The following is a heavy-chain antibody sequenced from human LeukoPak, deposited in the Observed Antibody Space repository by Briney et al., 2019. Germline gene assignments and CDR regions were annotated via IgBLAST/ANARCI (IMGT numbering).Heavy chain of an antibody. J-gene: IGHJ4*02. CDR3: ARAVFFSDSSGWFFDY. CDR1: GGTFSSYA. V-gene: IGHV1-69*13. D-gene: IGHD6-19*01. Sequence: AASVKVSCKASGGTFSSYAISWVRQAPGQGLEWMGGIIPIFGTANYAQKFQGRVTITADESTSTAYMELSRLRSDDTAVYYCARAVFFSDSSGWFFDYWGQGTLVTVSS. CDR2: IIPIFGTA.